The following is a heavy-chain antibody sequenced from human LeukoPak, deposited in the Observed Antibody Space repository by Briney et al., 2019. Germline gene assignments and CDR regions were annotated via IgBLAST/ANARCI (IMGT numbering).Heavy chain of an antibody. V-gene: IGHV3-21*01. J-gene: IGHJ4*02. CDR3: ASGTVENYALDY. CDR1: GLTFSRYN. D-gene: IGHD1-7*01. CDR2: IGTSSNNI. Sequence: PGGSLRLSCAASGLTFSRYNMNWVRQAPGKGLEWVSSIGTSSNNIYYTDSVKGRFTISRDNAKNSLYLQVDSLRVEDTAVYFCASGTVENYALDYWGQGTLVTVSS.